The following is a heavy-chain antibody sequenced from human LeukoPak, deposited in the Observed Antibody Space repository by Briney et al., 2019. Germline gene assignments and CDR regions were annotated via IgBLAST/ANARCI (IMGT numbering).Heavy chain of an antibody. J-gene: IGHJ4*02. D-gene: IGHD6-13*01. CDR3: ARFIAAPYYFDY. Sequence: PGGSLRLSCAASGFTFSSYSMNWVRQAPGKGLEWVSSISSRSTYIYHADSVKGRFTISRDNAKNSLFLQMNSLRAEDTAVYYCARFIAAPYYFDYWGQGTLVTVSS. CDR2: ISSRSTYI. V-gene: IGHV3-21*01. CDR1: GFTFSSYS.